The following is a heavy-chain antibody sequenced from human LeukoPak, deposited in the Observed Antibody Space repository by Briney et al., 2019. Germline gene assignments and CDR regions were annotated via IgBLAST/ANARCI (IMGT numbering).Heavy chain of an antibody. J-gene: IGHJ6*03. V-gene: IGHV3-21*01. D-gene: IGHD2-2*02. CDR2: ISSSSSYI. CDR3: ARGYCSSTSCYKLDYYYMDV. Sequence: GGSLRLSCAASGFTFNSYSMNWVRQAPGKGLEWVSSISSSSSYIYYADSVKGRFTISRDNAKNSLYLQMNSLRAVDTAVYYCARGYCSSTSCYKLDYYYMDVWGKGTTVTVSS. CDR1: GFTFNSYS.